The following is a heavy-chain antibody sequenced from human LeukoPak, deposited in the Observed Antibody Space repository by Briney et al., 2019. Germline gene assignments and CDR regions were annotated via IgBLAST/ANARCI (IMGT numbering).Heavy chain of an antibody. CDR2: ISGSGGTT. J-gene: IGHJ4*02. CDR1: GFTFNSYA. V-gene: IGHV3-23*01. D-gene: IGHD4-23*01. Sequence: PGGSLRLSCAASGFTFNSYAMTWVRQAPGKGLEWVSAISGSGGTTYYADSVKGRFTISRDNSKNTLYLQMNSLRAEDTAVYYCAKDSDLLRWGYFDYWGQGTLVTVSS. CDR3: AKDSDLLRWGYFDY.